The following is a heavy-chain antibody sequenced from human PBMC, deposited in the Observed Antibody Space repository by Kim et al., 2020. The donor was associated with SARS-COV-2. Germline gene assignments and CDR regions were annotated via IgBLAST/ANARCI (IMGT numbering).Heavy chain of an antibody. CDR3: ARGRNYDSWSGYLPSFNTYYYMDV. J-gene: IGHJ6*03. V-gene: IGHV1-18*01. CDR2: ISGYNDNT. Sequence: ASVKVSCKASGYTFITYGISWVRQAPGQGLEWMGWISGYNDNTNYAQKFQGRLTMTTDTSTSTAYMELRSLRSDDTAVYYCARGRNYDSWSGYLPSFNTYYYMDVWGRGTTVTVSS. D-gene: IGHD3-3*01. CDR1: GYTFITYG.